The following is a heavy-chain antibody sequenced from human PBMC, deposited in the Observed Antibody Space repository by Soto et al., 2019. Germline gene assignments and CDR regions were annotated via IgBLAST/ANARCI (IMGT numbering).Heavy chain of an antibody. CDR3: ARDQDRYFYYGMDV. V-gene: IGHV3-21*01. J-gene: IGHJ6*02. CDR1: GFTFSTYT. CDR2: ISSSSNYI. Sequence: EVQLVESGGGLVKPGGSLRLSCAASGFTFSTYTMNWVRQAPGKGLEWVSSISSSSNYIYYVDSVEGRFTISRDNAKNSLYLQMDSLRAEDTAVYHCARDQDRYFYYGMDVWGQGTTVTVSS.